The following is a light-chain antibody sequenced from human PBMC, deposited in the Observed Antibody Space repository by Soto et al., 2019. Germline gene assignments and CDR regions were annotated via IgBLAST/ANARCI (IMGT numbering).Light chain of an antibody. CDR1: QSLLHSNGYNY. V-gene: IGKV1-39*01. J-gene: IGKJ5*01. CDR3: QQSSSALIT. CDR2: AAS. Sequence: MTQSPLSLPVTPGEPASISCRSSQSLLHSNGYNYLNWYQQKSGKAPKLLIYAASSLQSGVPSRFSGSGSGTDFTLTISSLQPEDFATYYCQQSSSALITFGQGTRLEIK.